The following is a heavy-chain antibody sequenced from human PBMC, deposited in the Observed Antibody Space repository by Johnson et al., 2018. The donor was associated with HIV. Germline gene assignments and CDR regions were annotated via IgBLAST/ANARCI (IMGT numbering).Heavy chain of an antibody. CDR2: IKQDGTEK. CDR3: ARERGFSSVLWKLSEDAFDI. D-gene: IGHD3-22*01. CDR1: GFTFSSYA. J-gene: IGHJ3*02. V-gene: IGHV3-7*01. Sequence: MQLVESGGGVVQPGRSLRLSCAASGFTFSSYAMHWVRQAPGKGLEWVANIKQDGTEKYYGDSMRGRFTISRDNARNSLYLEMNGLRAEQTAVYYCARERGFSSVLWKLSEDAFDIWGQGTMVTVSS.